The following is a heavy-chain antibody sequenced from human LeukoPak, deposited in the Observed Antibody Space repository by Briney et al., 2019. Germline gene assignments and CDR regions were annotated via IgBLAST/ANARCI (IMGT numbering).Heavy chain of an antibody. CDR2: INHSGST. Sequence: SETLSLTCAVYGGSFSGYYWSWIRQPPGKGLEWIGEINHSGSTNYNPSLKSRATISVDTSKNQFSLKLSSVTAADTAVYYCASRGYSYGYVGYYYGMDVWGQGTTVTVSS. J-gene: IGHJ6*02. CDR1: GGSFSGYY. CDR3: ASRGYSYGYVGYYYGMDV. D-gene: IGHD5-18*01. V-gene: IGHV4-34*01.